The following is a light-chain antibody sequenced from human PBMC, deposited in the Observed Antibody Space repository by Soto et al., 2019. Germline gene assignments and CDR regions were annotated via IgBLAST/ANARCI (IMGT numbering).Light chain of an antibody. CDR3: QQYYSYPQT. J-gene: IGKJ1*01. CDR2: AAS. V-gene: IGKV1-8*01. CDR1: QTISSY. Sequence: IQMTQSPSTLSGSVGDRVTITFRASQTISSYLAWYQQKPGKAPKLLIYAASTLQSGVPSRFSGSGSGTDFTLTISCLQSEDFATYYCQQYYSYPQTFGQGTKVDIK.